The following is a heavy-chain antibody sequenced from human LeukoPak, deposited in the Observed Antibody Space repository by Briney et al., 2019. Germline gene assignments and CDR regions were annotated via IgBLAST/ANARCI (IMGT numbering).Heavy chain of an antibody. CDR1: GYTFTNYF. J-gene: IGHJ4*02. CDR2: INPNTGGT. D-gene: IGHD6-13*01. V-gene: IGHV1-2*02. Sequence: VASVKVSFKASGYTFTNYFMHWVRQAPGQGLEWMGWINPNTGGTSYAQKFQGRVTMTRDTSISTVYMELSSLRSDDTAIYFCARVGGSWYLRLGSWGQGTLVTVSS. CDR3: ARVGGSWYLRLGS.